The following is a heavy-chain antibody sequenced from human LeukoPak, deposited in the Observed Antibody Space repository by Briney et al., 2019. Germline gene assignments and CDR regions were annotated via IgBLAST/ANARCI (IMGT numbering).Heavy chain of an antibody. CDR3: AKDPTYSSSPYYFDY. CDR2: ISGSGGST. D-gene: IGHD6-13*01. CDR1: GFTFSSYA. Sequence: GGSLRLSCAASGFTFSSYAMSWVRQAPGKGLEWVSAISGSGGSTYYADSVKGRFTISRDNSKNTLYLQMNSLRAEDTAVYYCAKDPTYSSSPYYFDYWGQGTLVTVSS. J-gene: IGHJ4*02. V-gene: IGHV3-23*01.